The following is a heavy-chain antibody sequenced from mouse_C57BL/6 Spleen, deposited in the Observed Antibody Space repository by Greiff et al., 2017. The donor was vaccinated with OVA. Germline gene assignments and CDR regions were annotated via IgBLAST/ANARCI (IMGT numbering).Heavy chain of an antibody. CDR3: ARSALSPYFDY. Sequence: VHVKQSGPELVKPGASVKISCKASGYSFTDYNMNWVKQSNGKSLEWIGVINPNDGTTSYNQKFKGKATLTVDKSSSTAYMQLNSLTSEDSAVYYCARSALSPYFDYWGQGTTLTVSS. V-gene: IGHV1-39*01. CDR2: INPNDGTT. D-gene: IGHD6-5*01. J-gene: IGHJ2*01. CDR1: GYSFTDYN.